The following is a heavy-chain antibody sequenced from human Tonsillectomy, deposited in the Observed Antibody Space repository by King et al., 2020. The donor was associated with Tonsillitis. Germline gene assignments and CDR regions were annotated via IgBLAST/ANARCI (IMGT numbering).Heavy chain of an antibody. CDR3: AKDGNGDYGWEAFDI. D-gene: IGHD4-17*01. Sequence: VQLVESGGGLVQPGGSLRLSCAASGFTFSSYAMNWVRQAPGKGLGWVSTISGSGGSTYYADSVKGRFTISRDNSKNTVYLQMNSLRAEDTALYFCAKDGNGDYGWEAFDIWGQGTMVTVSS. J-gene: IGHJ3*02. V-gene: IGHV3-23*04. CDR2: ISGSGGST. CDR1: GFTFSSYA.